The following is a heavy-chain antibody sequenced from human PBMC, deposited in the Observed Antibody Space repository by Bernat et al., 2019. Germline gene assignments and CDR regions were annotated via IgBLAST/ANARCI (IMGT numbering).Heavy chain of an antibody. CDR3: AKDLMEEYCTNGVCYYYYGMDV. J-gene: IGHJ6*02. D-gene: IGHD2-8*01. Sequence: QVQLVESGGGVVQPGRSLRLSCAASGFTFSSYGMHWVRQAPGKGLEWVAVISYDGSNKYYAESVKGRITISRDNSKKTLYLQMNSLRAEDTAVYYCAKDLMEEYCTNGVCYYYYGMDVWGQGTTVTVSS. V-gene: IGHV3-30*18. CDR2: ISYDGSNK. CDR1: GFTFSSYG.